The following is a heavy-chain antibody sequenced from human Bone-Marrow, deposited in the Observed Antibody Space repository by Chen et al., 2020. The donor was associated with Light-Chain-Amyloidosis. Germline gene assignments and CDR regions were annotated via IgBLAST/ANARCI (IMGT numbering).Heavy chain of an antibody. J-gene: IGHJ4*02. D-gene: IGHD1-26*01. Sequence: EVQLVVSGGGLVKPGGSLRLSCVACGLNFSSYTMNWVRQTPGRGLDWVYSIRRSSSHIYYADSMRGRFTISSDKAKNSLYLQMNNLRAEDTAVYYCARGGSYYYFDYWGQGILVTVSS. CDR3: ARGGSYYYFDY. CDR2: IRRSSSHI. V-gene: IGHV3-21*01. CDR1: GLNFSSYT.